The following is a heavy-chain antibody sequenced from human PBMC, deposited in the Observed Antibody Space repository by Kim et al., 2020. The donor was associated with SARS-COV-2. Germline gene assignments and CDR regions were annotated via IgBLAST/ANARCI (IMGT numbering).Heavy chain of an antibody. Sequence: GGSLRLSCAASGFTFSSYSMNWVRQAPGKGLEWVSSISSSSSYIYYADSVKGRFTISRDNAKNSLYLQMNSLRAEDTAVYYCAVPDYVWGSYPQGPRPHAFDIWGQGTMVTVSS. J-gene: IGHJ3*02. CDR2: ISSSSSYI. D-gene: IGHD3-16*02. V-gene: IGHV3-21*01. CDR3: AVPDYVWGSYPQGPRPHAFDI. CDR1: GFTFSSYS.